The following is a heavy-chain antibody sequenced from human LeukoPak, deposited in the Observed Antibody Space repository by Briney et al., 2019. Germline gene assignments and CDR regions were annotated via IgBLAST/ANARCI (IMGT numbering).Heavy chain of an antibody. D-gene: IGHD3-10*01. CDR1: GFTFSSYA. CDR3: ARVVRGVNYYLDY. V-gene: IGHV3-48*01. J-gene: IGHJ4*02. Sequence: GGSLRLSCAASGFTFSSYAMHWVRQAPGKGLEWVSYISISSSTIYYADSVKGRFTISRDNAKNSLYLQMNSLRAEDTAVYYCARVVRGVNYYLDYWGQGTLVTVSS. CDR2: ISISSSTI.